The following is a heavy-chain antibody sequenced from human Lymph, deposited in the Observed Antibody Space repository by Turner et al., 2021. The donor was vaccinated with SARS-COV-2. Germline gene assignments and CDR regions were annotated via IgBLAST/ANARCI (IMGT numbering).Heavy chain of an antibody. Sequence: EVQLVESGGGLVQPGGSLRLSCAASGFTFNIYWMHWVRQAPGKGLVGVSRINSDGSRTSYADSVKGRFTISRDNAKNTLYLQMNSLRAEDTAVYYCAREDPMMITFGGVGGGMDVWGQGTTVTVSS. J-gene: IGHJ6*02. CDR1: GFTFNIYW. D-gene: IGHD3-16*01. V-gene: IGHV3-74*01. CDR2: INSDGSRT. CDR3: AREDPMMITFGGVGGGMDV.